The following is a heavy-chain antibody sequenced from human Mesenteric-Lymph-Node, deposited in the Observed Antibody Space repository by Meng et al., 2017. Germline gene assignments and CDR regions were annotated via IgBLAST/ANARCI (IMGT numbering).Heavy chain of an antibody. V-gene: IGHV4-4*02. D-gene: IGHD3-22*01. J-gene: IGHJ4*02. CDR3: ARERWAYDSSGYYP. Sequence: QVQLQESGPGLVKPSGPLSLTCAVSGGSVSSTDWWSWVRQPPGKGLEWIGEINHNVGTNYNPSLKSRVTISIDKSKNEFSLNLISATAADTAVYYCARERWAYDSSGYYPWGQGTLVTVSS. CDR2: INHNVGT. CDR1: GGSVSSTDW.